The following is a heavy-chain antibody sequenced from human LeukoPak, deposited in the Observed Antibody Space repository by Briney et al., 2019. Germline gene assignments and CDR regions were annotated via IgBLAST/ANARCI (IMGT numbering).Heavy chain of an antibody. CDR2: ISGSGGST. V-gene: IGHV3-23*01. CDR3: AKDPTKGYCRSTSCPSGY. J-gene: IGHJ4*02. D-gene: IGHD2-2*01. CDR1: GFTFSSYA. Sequence: GGSLRLSCAASGFTFSSYAMSWVRQAPGEGLEWVSAISGSGGSTYYADSVKGRFTISRDNSKNTLYLQMNSLRAEDTAVYYCAKDPTKGYCRSTSCPSGYWGQGTLVTVSS.